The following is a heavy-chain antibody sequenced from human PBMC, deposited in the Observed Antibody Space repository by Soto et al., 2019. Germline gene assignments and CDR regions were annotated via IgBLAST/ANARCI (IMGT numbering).Heavy chain of an antibody. CDR1: NGSISHYY. D-gene: IGHD1-1*01. CDR2: IYDSGIT. V-gene: IGHV4-59*01. Sequence: QVQLQESGPGLVRPSEALSLTCTVSNGSISHYYWSWIRQPPGKGLEWIAHIYDSGITSYNPSLKNRSTISVDTSKNQFSLKLSSGTAADTPLYYCAGGYLQLSDYWGQGILGTVSS. CDR3: AGGYLQLSDY. J-gene: IGHJ4*02.